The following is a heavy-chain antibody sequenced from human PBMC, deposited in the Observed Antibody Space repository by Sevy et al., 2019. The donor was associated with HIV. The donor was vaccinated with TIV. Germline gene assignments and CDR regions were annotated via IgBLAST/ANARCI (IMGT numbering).Heavy chain of an antibody. V-gene: IGHV3-21*01. Sequence: GGSLRLSCAASGFTFSSYSMNWVRKAPGKGLEWVSSISSSSSYIYYADSVKGRFTISRDNAKNSLYLQMNSLRAEDTAVYYCARDSGSSSWFADYYYYYMDVWGKGTTVTVSS. CDR2: ISSSSSYI. J-gene: IGHJ6*03. CDR1: GFTFSSYS. D-gene: IGHD6-13*01. CDR3: ARDSGSSSWFADYYYYYMDV.